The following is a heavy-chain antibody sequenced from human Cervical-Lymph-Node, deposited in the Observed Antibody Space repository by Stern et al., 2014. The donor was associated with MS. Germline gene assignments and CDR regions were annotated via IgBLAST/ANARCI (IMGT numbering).Heavy chain of an antibody. V-gene: IGHV1-69*01. D-gene: IGHD6-6*01. CDR2: FVTLFSTT. J-gene: IGHJ6*02. CDR1: GGTFNSYV. CDR3: ARGGIGSSRLYYHFYGMDV. Sequence: QMQLVQSGAEVKKPGSSVKVSCKAYGGTFNSYVISWVRQAPGQGIEWMGGFVTLFSTTPYAQKLQGRVTITADESRSTTYMELTSLRSDDTAVYYCARGGIGSSRLYYHFYGMDVWGQGTTVTVSS.